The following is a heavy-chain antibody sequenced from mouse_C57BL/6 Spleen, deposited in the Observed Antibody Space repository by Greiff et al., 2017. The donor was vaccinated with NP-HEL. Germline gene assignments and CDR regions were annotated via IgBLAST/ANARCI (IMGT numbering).Heavy chain of an antibody. Sequence: VQLQQSGPELVKPGASVKISCKASGYTFTDYYMNWVKQSHGKSLEWIGDINPNNGGTSYNQKFKGKATLTVDKSSSTAYMELRSLTSEDSAVYYCASGKGLDYYAMDYWGQGTSVTVSS. CDR2: INPNNGGT. CDR1: GYTFTDYY. CDR3: ASGKGLDYYAMDY. V-gene: IGHV1-26*01. J-gene: IGHJ4*01. D-gene: IGHD2-1*01.